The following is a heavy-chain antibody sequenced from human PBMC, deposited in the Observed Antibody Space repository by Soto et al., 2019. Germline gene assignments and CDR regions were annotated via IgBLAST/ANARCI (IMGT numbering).Heavy chain of an antibody. V-gene: IGHV4-59*12. CDR3: ARAAASGWYRGIFDY. J-gene: IGHJ4*02. D-gene: IGHD6-19*01. CDR2: IYYSGST. Sequence: SETLSLTCTVSGGSISSYYWSWIRQPPGKGLEWIGYIYYSGSTNYNPSLKSRVTISVDTSKNQFSLKLSSVTAADTAVYYCARAAASGWYRGIFDYWGQGTLVTVSS. CDR1: GGSISSYY.